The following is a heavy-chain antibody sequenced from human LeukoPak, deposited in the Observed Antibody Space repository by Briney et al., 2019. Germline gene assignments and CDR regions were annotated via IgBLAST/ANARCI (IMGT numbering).Heavy chain of an antibody. CDR1: GFTFSNYA. CDR2: ISGSGVNT. V-gene: IGHV3-23*01. Sequence: GGSLRLSCAASGFTFSNYAMSWVRQAPGKGPEWVSAISGSGVNTYYADSVKGRFTISRDDSENTLYLQMNSLRAEDTAIYYCTREEAYFDSLLAYYFDYWGQGTLVTVSS. D-gene: IGHD3-9*01. J-gene: IGHJ4*02. CDR3: TREEAYFDSLLAYYFDY.